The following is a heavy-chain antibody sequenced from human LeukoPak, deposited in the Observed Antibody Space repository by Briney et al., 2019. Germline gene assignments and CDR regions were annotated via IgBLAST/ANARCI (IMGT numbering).Heavy chain of an antibody. J-gene: IGHJ4*02. CDR3: AKGQCGIRYFDPGEKYYFDY. V-gene: IGHV3-23*01. D-gene: IGHD3-9*01. Sequence: GGSLRLSCAASGFTFSSYAMSWVRQAPGKGLECVSAISGSGGSTYYADSVKGRFTISRDNSKNTLYLQMNSLRAEDTAVYYCAKGQCGIRYFDPGEKYYFDYWGQGTLVTVSS. CDR1: GFTFSSYA. CDR2: ISGSGGST.